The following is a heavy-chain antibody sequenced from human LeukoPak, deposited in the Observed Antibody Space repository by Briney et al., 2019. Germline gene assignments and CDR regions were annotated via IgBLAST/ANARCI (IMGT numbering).Heavy chain of an antibody. CDR3: ARGNSGYYSYYFDY. CDR2: IYYSGST. Sequence: PSETLSLTCTVSGVSISSYYWSWIRQPPGKGLEWIGYIYYSGSTNYNPSLKSRVTISVDTSKNQFSLKLSSVTAADTAVYYCARGNSGYYSYYFDYWGQGTLVTVSS. CDR1: GVSISSYY. V-gene: IGHV4-59*01. J-gene: IGHJ4*02. D-gene: IGHD3-22*01.